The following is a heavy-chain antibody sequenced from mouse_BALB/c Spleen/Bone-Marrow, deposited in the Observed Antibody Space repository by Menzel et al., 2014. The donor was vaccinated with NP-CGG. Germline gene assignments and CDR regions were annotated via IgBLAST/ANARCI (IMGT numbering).Heavy chain of an antibody. V-gene: IGHV14-3*02. D-gene: IGHD1-1*01. Sequence: EVQLQQSGAELVKPGASVKLSCTASGFNIKDTYMHWVKQRPEQGLEWIGRIDPANGNTKYDRKFQGKATITADTSSNTAYLQLSSLTSEDTAVYYCASYYYGRYFDVWGAGTTVTVSS. CDR3: ASYYYGRYFDV. CDR2: IDPANGNT. CDR1: GFNIKDTY. J-gene: IGHJ1*01.